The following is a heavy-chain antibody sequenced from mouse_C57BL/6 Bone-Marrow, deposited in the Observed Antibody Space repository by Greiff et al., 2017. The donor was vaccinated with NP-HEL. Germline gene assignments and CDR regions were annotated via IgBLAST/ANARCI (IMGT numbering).Heavy chain of an antibody. V-gene: IGHV1-81*01. J-gene: IGHJ2*01. CDR2: IYPRSGNT. CDR3: ARGGFYFDY. CDR1: GYTFTSSG. Sequence: LVESGAELARPGASVKLSCKASGYTFTSSGISWVKQRTGQGLEWIGEIYPRSGNTYYNEKFKGKATLTADKSSSTAYMELRSLTSEDSAVYFCARGGFYFDYWGQGTTLTVSS.